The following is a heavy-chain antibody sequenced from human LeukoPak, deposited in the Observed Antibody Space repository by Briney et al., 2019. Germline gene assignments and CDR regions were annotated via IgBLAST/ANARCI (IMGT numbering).Heavy chain of an antibody. CDR1: GFTFDDYA. D-gene: IGHD5-12*01. CDR3: AKGIRGATIRDGMDV. CDR2: ISWVSDSI. Sequence: GRSLRLSCAASGFTFDDYAMHWVRQAPGKGLEWVSGISWVSDSIDYADSVKGRFTISRDNAKNSLYLQMNSLRAEDTALYYCAKGIRGATIRDGMDVWGQGTTVTVSS. V-gene: IGHV3-9*01. J-gene: IGHJ6*02.